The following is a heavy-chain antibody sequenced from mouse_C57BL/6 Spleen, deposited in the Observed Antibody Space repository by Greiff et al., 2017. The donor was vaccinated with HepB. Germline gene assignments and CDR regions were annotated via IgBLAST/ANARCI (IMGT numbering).Heavy chain of an antibody. J-gene: IGHJ4*01. Sequence: EVKVVESGGGLVQSGRSLRLSCATSGFTFSDFYIEWVRQAPGKGLEWIAASRNKANDYTTEYSASVKGRFIVSRDTSQSILYLQMNALRAEDTAIYYCARVAYYYAMDYWGQGTSVTVSS. V-gene: IGHV7-1*01. CDR3: ARVAYYYAMDY. CDR2: SRNKANDYTT. CDR1: GFTFSDFY.